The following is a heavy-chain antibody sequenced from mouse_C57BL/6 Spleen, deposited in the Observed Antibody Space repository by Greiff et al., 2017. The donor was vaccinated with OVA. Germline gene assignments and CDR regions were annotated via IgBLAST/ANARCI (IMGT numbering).Heavy chain of an antibody. CDR2: INPNNGGT. CDR3: ARSGYDYDGSPAYFDV. Sequence: EVQLQQSGPELVKPGALVKISCKASGYTFTDYYMNWVKQSHGKSLEWIGDINPNNGGTSYNQKFKGKATLTVDKSSSTAYMELRSLTSEDSAVYYCARSGYDYDGSPAYFDVWGTGTTVTVSS. J-gene: IGHJ1*03. D-gene: IGHD2-4*01. V-gene: IGHV1-26*01. CDR1: GYTFTDYY.